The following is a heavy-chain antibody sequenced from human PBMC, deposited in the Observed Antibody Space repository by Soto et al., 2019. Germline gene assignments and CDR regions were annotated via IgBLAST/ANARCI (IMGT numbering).Heavy chain of an antibody. Sequence: EVQLVESGGGLVQPGRSLRLSCAASGFTFDDYAMHWVRQAPGKGLERVSGISWNSGSIGYADSMKGRFTISRDHAKNSLYLHKNRLRAEETALYYCAKARRTDILSGSPIYWYFDRRGRGTLVTVSS. CDR1: GFTFDDYA. D-gene: IGHD3-10*01. CDR3: AKARRTDILSGSPIYWYFDR. J-gene: IGHJ2*01. CDR2: ISWNSGSI. V-gene: IGHV3-9*01.